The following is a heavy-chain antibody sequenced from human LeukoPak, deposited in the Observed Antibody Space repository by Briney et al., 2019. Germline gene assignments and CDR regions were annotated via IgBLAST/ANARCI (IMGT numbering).Heavy chain of an antibody. J-gene: IGHJ5*02. Sequence: GGSLRLSCAASGFTFSDYYMSWIRQAPGKGLEWVSYISSSGSTIYYADSVKGRFTISRDNAKNSLYLQMNSLRAEDTAVYYCARDPGCSSTSCSAWFDPWGQGTLVTVSP. CDR1: GFTFSDYY. D-gene: IGHD2-2*01. V-gene: IGHV3-11*01. CDR3: ARDPGCSSTSCSAWFDP. CDR2: ISSSGSTI.